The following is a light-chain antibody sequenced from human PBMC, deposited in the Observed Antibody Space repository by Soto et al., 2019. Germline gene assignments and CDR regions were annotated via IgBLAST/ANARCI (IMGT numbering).Light chain of an antibody. J-gene: IGKJ4*01. CDR3: QQYESSPTT. V-gene: IGKV3-20*01. Sequence: EIVLTQSPGTLSLSPEERATLSCRASQSVSSTYLAWYQQKPGQAPRLLIYAASRRATGIADRVSGRGSGTDFTLTSSRLEPEDWAVYYWQQYESSPTTFGGGTKVEIK. CDR1: QSVSSTY. CDR2: AAS.